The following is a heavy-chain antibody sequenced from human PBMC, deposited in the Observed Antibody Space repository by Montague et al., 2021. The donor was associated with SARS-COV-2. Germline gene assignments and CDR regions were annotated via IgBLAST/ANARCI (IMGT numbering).Heavy chain of an antibody. CDR2: ISSNGGGSTX. V-gene: IGHV3-48*03. CDR1: GFIFSSYE. Sequence: SLRLSCAASGFIFSSYEMNWVRQAPGKGLEWISYISSNGGGSTXXXTXXXKGRFTISRDNAKNSLYLQMNRLRVEDTAIYYCARDRDWDDWCGMDVWGQGTTVTVSS. D-gene: IGHD2-21*01. CDR3: ARDRDWDDWCGMDV. J-gene: IGHJ6*02.